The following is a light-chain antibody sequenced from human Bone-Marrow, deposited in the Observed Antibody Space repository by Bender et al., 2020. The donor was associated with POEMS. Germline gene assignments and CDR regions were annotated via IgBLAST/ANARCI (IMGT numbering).Light chain of an antibody. CDR1: SSDIGSYNL. Sequence: QSALTQPASVSGSPGQSITISCTGTSSDIGSYNLVSWYQQHPGEAPKLLIYDGRAGPSDMTHRLSTSKSGNTASLTISDLRAEDEADYYCCSYAGIATVFGTGTKVSVL. V-gene: IGLV2-23*03. CDR3: CSYAGIATV. J-gene: IGLJ1*01. CDR2: DGR.